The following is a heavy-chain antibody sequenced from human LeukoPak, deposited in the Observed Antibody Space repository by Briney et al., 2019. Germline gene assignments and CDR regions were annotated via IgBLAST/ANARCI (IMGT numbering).Heavy chain of an antibody. Sequence: PGGSLRLSCAASGFTFSSYWMSWVRQAPGKGLEWVAFIRYDGSNKYYADSVKGRFTISRDNSKNTLYLQMNSLRAEDTAVYYCAKVYYYDSSGYYDAHYFDYWGQGTLVTVSS. D-gene: IGHD3-22*01. J-gene: IGHJ4*02. V-gene: IGHV3-30*02. CDR3: AKVYYYDSSGYYDAHYFDY. CDR2: IRYDGSNK. CDR1: GFTFSSYW.